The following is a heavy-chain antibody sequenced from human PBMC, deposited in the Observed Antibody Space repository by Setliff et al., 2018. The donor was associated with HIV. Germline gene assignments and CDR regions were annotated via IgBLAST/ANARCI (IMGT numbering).Heavy chain of an antibody. J-gene: IGHJ4*02. CDR3: ARGIGLRPFDA. CDR1: GDSISSGSYY. CDR2: VYSSGST. V-gene: IGHV4-61*02. D-gene: IGHD4-17*01. Sequence: SENLSLTCTVSGDSISSGSYYWSWIRQPAGKGLEWIGRVYSSGSTNYNPPLKSRLTISVDTSKRQFSLNLSSVTAADTAVYFCARGIGLRPFDAWGQGTLVTVSS.